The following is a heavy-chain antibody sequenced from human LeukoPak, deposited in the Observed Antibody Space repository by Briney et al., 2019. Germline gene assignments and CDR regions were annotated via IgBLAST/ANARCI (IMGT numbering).Heavy chain of an antibody. V-gene: IGHV3-23*01. D-gene: IGHD5-24*01. CDR1: GFTFSSFG. Sequence: GGSLRLSCAASGFTFSSFGMSWVRQAPGKGLEWVSAIGGSGGTTYYADSVKGRFTVSRDISKNTLYLQMNSLSAEDTAVYYCARHGYNYGFDYWGQGTLVTVSS. CDR2: IGGSGGTT. CDR3: ARHGYNYGFDY. J-gene: IGHJ4*02.